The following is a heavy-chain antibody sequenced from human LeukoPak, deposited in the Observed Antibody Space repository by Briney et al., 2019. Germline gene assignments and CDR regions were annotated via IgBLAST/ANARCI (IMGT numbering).Heavy chain of an antibody. D-gene: IGHD5-24*01. J-gene: IGHJ4*02. V-gene: IGHV1-2*02. CDR3: AMPSRVEMATIQDPPSLTFDY. CDR2: INPNSGGT. Sequence: GASVKVSCKASGYTFTGYYMHWVRQAPRQGLEWMGWINPNSGGTNYAQKFQGRVTMTRDTSISTAYMELSRLRSDDTAVYYCAMPSRVEMATIQDPPSLTFDYWGQGTLVTVSS. CDR1: GYTFTGYY.